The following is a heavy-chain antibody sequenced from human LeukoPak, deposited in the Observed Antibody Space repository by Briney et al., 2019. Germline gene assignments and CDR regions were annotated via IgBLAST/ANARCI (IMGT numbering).Heavy chain of an antibody. V-gene: IGHV4-59*08. Sequence: PSETLSLTCTVSGGSISGYCWSWLRQPPGKGLEWIGHVYYSGRTTYNPSLRSRLTISADTSTSQLSLKLSSVTAADTAVYYCARHKPTGSYPLEVWGQGTLVTVSS. CDR2: VYYSGRT. CDR1: GGSISGYC. CDR3: ARHKPTGSYPLEV. D-gene: IGHD3-10*01. J-gene: IGHJ4*02.